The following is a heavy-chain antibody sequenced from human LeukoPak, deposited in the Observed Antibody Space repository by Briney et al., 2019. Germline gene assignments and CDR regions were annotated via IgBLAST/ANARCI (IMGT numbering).Heavy chain of an antibody. V-gene: IGHV4-59*08. CDR2: IYYSGST. CDR1: GGSISSYY. J-gene: IGHJ4*02. D-gene: IGHD6-19*01. CDR3: ARTAGPYSSGWYLRY. Sequence: SETLSLTCTVSGGSISSYYWSWIRQPPGKGLERIGYIYYSGSTNYNPSLKSRVTISVDTSKNQFSLKLSSVTAADTAVYYCARTAGPYSSGWYLRYWGQGTLVTVSS.